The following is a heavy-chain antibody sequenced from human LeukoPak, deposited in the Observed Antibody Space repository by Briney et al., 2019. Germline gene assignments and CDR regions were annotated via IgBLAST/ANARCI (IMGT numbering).Heavy chain of an antibody. CDR3: ARYESGHNWNDHLGYYFDY. V-gene: IGHV1-69*13. Sequence: SVKVSCKASGGTFSSYAISWVRQAPGQGLEWMGGIIPIFGTANYAQKFQGRVTITADESTSTAYMELSSLRSEDTAVYYCARYESGHNWNDHLGYYFDYWGQGTLVTVSS. CDR2: IIPIFGTA. D-gene: IGHD1-20*01. CDR1: GGTFSSYA. J-gene: IGHJ4*02.